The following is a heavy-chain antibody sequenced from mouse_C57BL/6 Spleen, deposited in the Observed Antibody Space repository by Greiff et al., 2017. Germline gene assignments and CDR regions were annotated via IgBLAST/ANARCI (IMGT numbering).Heavy chain of an antibody. J-gene: IGHJ2*01. CDR3: ARGNWDNYFDY. CDR1: GYSITSGYY. V-gene: IGHV3-6*01. CDR2: ISYDGSN. Sequence: VQLKESGPGLVKPSQSLSLTCSVTGYSITSGYYWNWIRQFPGNNLEWMGYISYDGSNNYNPSLKNRISITRDTSKNQFFLKLNSVTTEDTATYYCARGNWDNYFDYWGQGTTLTVSS. D-gene: IGHD4-1*01.